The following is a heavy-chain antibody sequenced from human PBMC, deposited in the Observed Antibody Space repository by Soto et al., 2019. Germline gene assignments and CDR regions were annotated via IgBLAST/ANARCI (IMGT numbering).Heavy chain of an antibody. Sequence: LRXSCASSGFTVIHYEMNWVRQAPGKGLEWVSYSSRSGSTIEYADSVKGRFTISRDYAKTSLYLQMNSLRVEDTAVYYCAIGYYSKKFDYWGQGTLVSVYS. CDR2: SSRSGSTI. J-gene: IGHJ4*02. CDR1: GFTVIHYE. CDR3: AIGYYSKKFDY. V-gene: IGHV3-48*03. D-gene: IGHD3-22*01.